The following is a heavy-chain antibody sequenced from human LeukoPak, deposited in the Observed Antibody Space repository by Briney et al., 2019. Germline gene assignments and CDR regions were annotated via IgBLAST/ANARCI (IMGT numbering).Heavy chain of an antibody. V-gene: IGHV4-4*07. CDR1: LDSINNYY. J-gene: IGHJ5*02. CDR3: ARDLSIAATGNIRFWFDP. Sequence: SETLSLTCTVSLDSINNYYWSWIRQPAGKGLEWIGRIYTSGNIKYNPSLHRRVTMSVDTSKNQFSLKLSSVTAADTALYYCARDLSIAATGNIRFWFDPWGQGTLVTVSS. CDR2: IYTSGNI. D-gene: IGHD6-13*01.